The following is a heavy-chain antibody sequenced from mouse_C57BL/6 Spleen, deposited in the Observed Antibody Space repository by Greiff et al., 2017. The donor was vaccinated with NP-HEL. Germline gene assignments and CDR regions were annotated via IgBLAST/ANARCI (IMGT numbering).Heavy chain of an antibody. CDR1: GYTFTSYW. D-gene: IGHD1-1*01. CDR3: ARGDYYGSSPYFDY. CDR2: IHPNSGST. Sequence: QVQLQQPGAELVKPGASVKLSCKASGYTFTSYWMHWVKQRPGQGLEWIGMIHPNSGSTNYNEKFKSKATLTVDKSSSTAYMQLSSLTSEDSAVYYCARGDYYGSSPYFDYWGQGTTLTVSS. V-gene: IGHV1-64*01. J-gene: IGHJ2*01.